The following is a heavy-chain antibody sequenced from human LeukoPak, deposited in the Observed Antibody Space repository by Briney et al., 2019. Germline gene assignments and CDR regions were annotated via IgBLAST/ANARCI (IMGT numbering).Heavy chain of an antibody. J-gene: IGHJ4*02. CDR2: ISGSGGST. D-gene: IGHD2-8*01. CDR1: GFTFSSYA. Sequence: PGGSLRLSCAASGFTFSSYAMSWVRQAPGKGLEWVSAISGSGGSTYYADSVKGRFTISRDNSKNTLYLQMNSLRAEDTAVYYCVTWAYCTNGVCFQYYFDYWGQGTLVTVSS. V-gene: IGHV3-23*01. CDR3: VTWAYCTNGVCFQYYFDY.